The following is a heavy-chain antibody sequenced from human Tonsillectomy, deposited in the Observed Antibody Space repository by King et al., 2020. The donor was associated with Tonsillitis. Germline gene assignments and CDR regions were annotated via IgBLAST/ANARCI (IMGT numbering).Heavy chain of an antibody. D-gene: IGHD3-3*01. CDR2: IDPSDSYT. CDR1: GYSFTSYW. Sequence: QLVQSGAEVKKPGESRRISCKGSGYSFTSYWISWVRQMPGKGLEWMGRIDPSDSYTNYSPSFQGHVTISADKSISTAYLQWSSLKASDTAMYYCARSRITIFGVAPAVDYWGQGTLVTVSS. J-gene: IGHJ4*02. V-gene: IGHV5-10-1*03. CDR3: ARSRITIFGVAPAVDY.